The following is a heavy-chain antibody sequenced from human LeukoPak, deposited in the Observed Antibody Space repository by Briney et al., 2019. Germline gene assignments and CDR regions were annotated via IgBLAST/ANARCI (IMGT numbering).Heavy chain of an antibody. J-gene: IGHJ4*02. D-gene: IGHD6-19*01. CDR1: GFTFSDYW. CDR2: IKTDGRST. Sequence: GGSLRLSCAASGFTFSDYWMRWVRQAPGKGLVWVSRIKTDGRSTNYADSVKGRFTISRDNPKNTLYLQMNSLRAEDTAVYYCARGRIGGWTDYWGQGTLVSVSS. V-gene: IGHV3-74*01. CDR3: ARGRIGGWTDY.